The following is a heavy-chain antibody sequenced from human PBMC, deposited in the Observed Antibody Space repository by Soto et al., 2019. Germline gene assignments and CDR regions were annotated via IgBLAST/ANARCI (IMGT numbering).Heavy chain of an antibody. J-gene: IGHJ5*02. V-gene: IGHV3-23*01. CDR3: AKDRHCTATTCYTGGNWFDP. D-gene: IGHD2-2*02. CDR2: ISSSGGSS. CDR1: GFTFSSYA. Sequence: GGSLRLSCAASGFTFSSYAMSWVRQAPGRGLEWVSAISSSGGSSYYADSVMGRFTISRDNSKNTLYLQMDSLRAEDTALYYCAKDRHCTATTCYTGGNWFDPWGQGTLVTVSS.